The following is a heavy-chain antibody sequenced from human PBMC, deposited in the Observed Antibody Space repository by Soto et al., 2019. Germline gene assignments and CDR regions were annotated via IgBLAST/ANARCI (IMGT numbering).Heavy chain of an antibody. Sequence: SETLSLTCTVSGGSISSYYWSWIRQPPGKGLEWIGYIYYSGSTNYNPSLKSRVTISVDTSKNQFSLKLSSVTAADTAVYYCAGTKHWLAFDYWGQGILVTVSS. CDR3: AGTKHWLAFDY. CDR1: GGSISSYY. D-gene: IGHD6-19*01. J-gene: IGHJ4*02. V-gene: IGHV4-59*01. CDR2: IYYSGST.